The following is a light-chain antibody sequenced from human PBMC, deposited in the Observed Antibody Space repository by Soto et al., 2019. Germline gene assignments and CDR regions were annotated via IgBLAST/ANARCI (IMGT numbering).Light chain of an antibody. CDR3: CLYVGGRTYV. CDR2: DDT. CDR1: VGL. Sequence: QSALTQPASVSGSPGQSITISCTGTVGLVSWYQQHPGKVPKLIIYDDTKRSSGVSSRFSGSKSGNTASLTISGLQTEDEADYYCCLYVGGRTYVFGTGTKVTVL. V-gene: IGLV2-23*01. J-gene: IGLJ1*01.